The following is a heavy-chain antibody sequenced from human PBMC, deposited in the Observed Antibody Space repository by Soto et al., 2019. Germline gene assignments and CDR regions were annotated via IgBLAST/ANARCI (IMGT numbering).Heavy chain of an antibody. Sequence: GESLKISCKGSGYSFTSYWISWVRQMPGKGLEWMGRIDPSDSYTNYSPSFQGHVTISADKSISTAYLQWSSLKASDTAVYYCASTTYYDFWSGYQAGYYYYGMDVWGQGTTVTVSS. V-gene: IGHV5-10-1*01. CDR1: GYSFTSYW. J-gene: IGHJ6*02. D-gene: IGHD3-3*01. CDR2: IDPSDSYT. CDR3: ASTTYYDFWSGYQAGYYYYGMDV.